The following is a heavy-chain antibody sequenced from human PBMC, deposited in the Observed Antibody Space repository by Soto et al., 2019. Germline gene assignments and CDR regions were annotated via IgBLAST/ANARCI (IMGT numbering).Heavy chain of an antibody. CDR2: INPNSGGT. J-gene: IGHJ5*02. CDR3: ARWYYYDSSGYEAGFDP. V-gene: IGHV1-2*04. D-gene: IGHD3-22*01. CDR1: GYTFTGYY. Sequence: ASVKVSCKASGYTFTGYYMHWVRQAPGQGLEWMGWINPNSGGTNYAQKFQGWVTMTRDTSISTAYMELSRLRSDDTAVYYCARWYYYDSSGYEAGFDPWGQGTLVTVS.